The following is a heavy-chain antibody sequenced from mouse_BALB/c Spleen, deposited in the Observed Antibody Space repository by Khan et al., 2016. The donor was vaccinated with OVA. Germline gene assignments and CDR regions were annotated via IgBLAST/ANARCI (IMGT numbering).Heavy chain of an antibody. CDR1: GYTFTNYG. CDR3: ARSASYWFFDV. D-gene: IGHD6-1*01. Sequence: QIQLVQSGPELKKPGETVKISCKASGYTFTNYGMNWVKQAPGKGLKWMGWINTYTGEPTYADDFKGRFAFSLETSANTAYLQINNLKNEDTATYFCARSASYWFFDVGGAGTTVTGSS. CDR2: INTYTGEP. V-gene: IGHV9-3-1*01. J-gene: IGHJ1*01.